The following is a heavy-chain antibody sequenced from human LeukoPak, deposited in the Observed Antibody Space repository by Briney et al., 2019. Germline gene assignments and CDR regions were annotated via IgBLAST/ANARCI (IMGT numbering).Heavy chain of an antibody. D-gene: IGHD2/OR15-2a*01. J-gene: IGHJ4*02. CDR2: IYHSGST. V-gene: IGHV4-38-2*01. CDR3: AKIVHGDYFDY. Sequence: SETLSLTCAVSGYSISSGYYWGWIRQPPGKGLEWIGSIYHSGSTYYNPSLKSRVTISVDTSKNQFSLKLSSVTAADTAVYYCAKIVHGDYFDYRGQGTLATVSS. CDR1: GYSISSGYY.